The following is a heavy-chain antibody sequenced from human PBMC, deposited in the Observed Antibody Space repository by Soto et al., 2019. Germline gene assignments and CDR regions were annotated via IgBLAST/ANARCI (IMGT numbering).Heavy chain of an antibody. V-gene: IGHV3-30-3*01. Sequence: GGSLRLSCAASGFTFSKYAMHWVRQAPGEGLEWVSLISFDGSNKYYADSVQGRFTVSRDNSKNTLYLQMNGLRADDTALYYCARDLRDSSGWFSPGFWGQGTLVTVSS. CDR1: GFTFSKYA. CDR2: ISFDGSNK. J-gene: IGHJ4*02. CDR3: ARDLRDSSGWFSPGF. D-gene: IGHD6-19*01.